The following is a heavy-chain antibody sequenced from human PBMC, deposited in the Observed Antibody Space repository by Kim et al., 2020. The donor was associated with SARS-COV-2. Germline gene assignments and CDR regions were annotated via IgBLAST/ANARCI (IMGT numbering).Heavy chain of an antibody. V-gene: IGHV3-23*01. Sequence: GGSLRLSCAASGFTFSSNSLSWVRQAPGKGLELVSAISGAGTTYYADSVKGRFTISRDNVMNTVFLQMNSLRTDDTAVYYCAKMQGFFDYWGQGTLVTVSS. CDR2: ISGAGTT. J-gene: IGHJ4*02. CDR1: GFTFSSNS. CDR3: AKMQGFFDY.